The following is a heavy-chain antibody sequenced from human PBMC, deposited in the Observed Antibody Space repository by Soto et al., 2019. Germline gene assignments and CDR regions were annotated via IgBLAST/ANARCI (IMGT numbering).Heavy chain of an antibody. CDR1: GFTFSAYM. V-gene: IGHV3-21*01. Sequence: SGFTFSAYMMKWVRQAPGKGLEWVSSIGSSGSHLYYADSVRGRFTISRDNAKNTLYLQMNSLRAEDTAVYYCARDLRPIDFWGQGTLVTVSS. J-gene: IGHJ4*02. CDR3: ARDLRPIDF. CDR2: IGSSGSHL.